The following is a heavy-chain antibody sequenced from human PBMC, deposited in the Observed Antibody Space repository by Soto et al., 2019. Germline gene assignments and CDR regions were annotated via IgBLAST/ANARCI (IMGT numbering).Heavy chain of an antibody. CDR2: ISYDGSNK. CDR1: GFTFSSYG. J-gene: IGHJ6*03. CDR3: AKDPSPRPPYCSGGSCYYYYYMDV. D-gene: IGHD2-15*01. V-gene: IGHV3-30*18. Sequence: GGSLRLSCAASGFTFSSYGMHWVRQAPGKGLEWVAVISYDGSNKYYADSVKGRFTISRDNSKNTLYLQMNSLRAEDTAVYYCAKDPSPRPPYCSGGSCYYYYYMDVWGKGTTVTVSS.